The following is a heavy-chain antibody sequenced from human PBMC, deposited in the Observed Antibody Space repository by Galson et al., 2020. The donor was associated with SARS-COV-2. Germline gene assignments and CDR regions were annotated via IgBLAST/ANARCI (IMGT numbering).Heavy chain of an antibody. V-gene: IGHV1-18*01. D-gene: IGHD1-26*01. J-gene: IGHJ6*02. CDR1: GYTFNSYG. CDR3: AREVGANYKYGMDV. Sequence: ASVKVSCKASGYTFNSYGVSWVRQAPGQGLEWMGWISTFNGNTIYAQKLQGRVTMTTDTSTSTAYMEPRSLRSDDTAVYYCAREVGANYKYGMDVWGQGTTVTVSS. CDR2: ISTFNGNT.